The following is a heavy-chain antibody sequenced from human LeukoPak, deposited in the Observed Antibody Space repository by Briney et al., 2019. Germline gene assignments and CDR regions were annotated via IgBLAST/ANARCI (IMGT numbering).Heavy chain of an antibody. Sequence: GESLKISCKDSGYSFTSYWIGWVRQMPGKGLEWMGVIYPGDSDTRYSPSFQGQVTISADKSISTAYLQWSSLKASDTAMYYCASQRAEYSSSSDAFDIWGQGTMVTVSS. CDR2: IYPGDSDT. J-gene: IGHJ3*02. CDR3: ASQRAEYSSSSDAFDI. D-gene: IGHD6-6*01. CDR1: GYSFTSYW. V-gene: IGHV5-51*01.